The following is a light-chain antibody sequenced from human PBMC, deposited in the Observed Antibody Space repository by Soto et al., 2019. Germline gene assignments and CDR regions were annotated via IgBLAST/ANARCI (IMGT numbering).Light chain of an antibody. CDR1: SSDVGSYNL. J-gene: IGLJ2*01. CDR2: EGS. Sequence: QSALTQPASVSGSPGQSITISCTGTSSDVGSYNLVSWYQQHPGKAPKLMIYEGSKRPSGVSNRFSGSKSGNTASLTISGLQAEDEADYDCCSYAGSSTSPFGGGTKVTVL. CDR3: CSYAGSSTSP. V-gene: IGLV2-23*01.